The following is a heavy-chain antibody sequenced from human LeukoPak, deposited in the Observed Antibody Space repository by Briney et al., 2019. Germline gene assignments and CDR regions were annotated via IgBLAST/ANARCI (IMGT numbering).Heavy chain of an antibody. CDR2: IYPGDSDT. V-gene: IGHV5-51*01. CDR3: ARRLGATQPYFDF. J-gene: IGHJ4*02. Sequence: GESLKISCKGSGYNFASYWIGWVRQMPGKGLEWMGIIYPGDSDTRYSPSFQGQVTISAEKSISTAYLQWSGLKASDTAMYYCARRLGATQPYFDFWGQGTLVTVSS. CDR1: GYNFASYW. D-gene: IGHD1-26*01.